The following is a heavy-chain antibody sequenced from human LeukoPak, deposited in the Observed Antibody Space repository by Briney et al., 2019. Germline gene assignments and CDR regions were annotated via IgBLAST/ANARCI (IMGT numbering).Heavy chain of an antibody. CDR3: ASAYCGGDCYGSRGLSADY. V-gene: IGHV1-46*03. J-gene: IGHJ4*02. CDR2: INPSGGST. D-gene: IGHD2-21*01. Sequence: ASVKVSCKASGYTFTSYYMHWVRQAPGQGLEWMGIINPSGGSTSYAQKFQGRVTMTRDTSTSTVYMELSSLRSEGTAVYYCASAYCGGDCYGSRGLSADYWGQGTLVTVSS. CDR1: GYTFTSYY.